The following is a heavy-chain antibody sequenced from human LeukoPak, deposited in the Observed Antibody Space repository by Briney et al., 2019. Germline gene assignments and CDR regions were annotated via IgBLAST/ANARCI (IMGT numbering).Heavy chain of an antibody. V-gene: IGHV6-1*01. D-gene: IGHD3-16*01. Sequence: SQTLSLTGAILGDSFSSNSAAWNWSRQSPARGLEWPARTYYRSKWYNDYAMSVQSRIAINPDTSKNQFSLQLNSVTPEDTAVYYCAGTYTHANFDYWGQGTLVTVSS. CDR2: TYYRSKWYN. CDR3: AGTYTHANFDY. J-gene: IGHJ4*02. CDR1: GDSFSSNSAA.